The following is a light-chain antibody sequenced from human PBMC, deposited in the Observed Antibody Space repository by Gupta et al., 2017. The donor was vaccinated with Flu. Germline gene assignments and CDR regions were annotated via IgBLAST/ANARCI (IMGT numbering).Light chain of an antibody. CDR2: QVT. J-gene: IGLJ6*01. Sequence: QSALTQPASVSGPPGQSITISCAGSSRDIGYNDYVSWYQQRPGEVPKLILYQVTMRPSGISSRFSGSKSGNTATLTISTLQPDDEAYYDCYSFTSVSTYVFGGGTTVSVL. CDR3: YSFTSVSTYV. V-gene: IGLV2-14*01. CDR1: SRDIGYNDY.